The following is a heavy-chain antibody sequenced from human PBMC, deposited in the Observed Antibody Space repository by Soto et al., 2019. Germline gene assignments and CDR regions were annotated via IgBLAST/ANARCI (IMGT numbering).Heavy chain of an antibody. CDR3: VRNLAHGYTGNV. V-gene: IGHV4-30-4*01. D-gene: IGHD5-18*01. CDR2: IYDSGIT. Sequence: QVQLQESGPGLVKPSQTLSLACSVSGAIVTSGENYWSWVRQPPGRGLEWVGYIYDSGITYYTPALRSRVTLSLDRPNNEVSLKLSSVTAADTAVYFCVRNLAHGYTGNVLGHGAMVTVSS. J-gene: IGHJ3*01. CDR1: GAIVTSGENY.